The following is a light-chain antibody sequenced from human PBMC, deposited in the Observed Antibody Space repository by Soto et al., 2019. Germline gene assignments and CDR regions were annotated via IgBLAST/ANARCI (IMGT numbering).Light chain of an antibody. Sequence: DIQLTQAPSFLSASAGNRVTITGRASQVISSYLAWYQQKPGRAPKLLIYAASTLQSGVPSRFSGSGSGTEFTLTITSLQPEDFATYYCQQLNSFPITFGQGTRLEVK. V-gene: IGKV1-9*01. CDR1: QVISSY. CDR2: AAS. CDR3: QQLNSFPIT. J-gene: IGKJ5*01.